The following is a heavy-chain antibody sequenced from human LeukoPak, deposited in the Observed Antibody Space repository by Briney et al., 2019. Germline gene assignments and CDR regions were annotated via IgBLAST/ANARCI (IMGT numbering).Heavy chain of an antibody. D-gene: IGHD6-13*01. CDR2: ISSNGGST. Sequence: GGSLRLSCSASGFTFSSYAMHWVRQAPGKGLEYVSAISSNGGSTYYADSVKGRFTISRDNSKNTLYLQMSSLRAEDTAVYYCAKGRSSWYADAFDIWGQGTMVTVSS. J-gene: IGHJ3*02. V-gene: IGHV3-64D*06. CDR3: AKGRSSWYADAFDI. CDR1: GFTFSSYA.